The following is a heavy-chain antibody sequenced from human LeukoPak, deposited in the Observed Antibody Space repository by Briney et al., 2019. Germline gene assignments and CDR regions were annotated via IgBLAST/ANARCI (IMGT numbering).Heavy chain of an antibody. Sequence: GASVKVSCKASGYTFSAYYMHWVRQAPGQGPEWMGWINPNSGGTNYAQKFQGRVTMTRDTSISTAYMELTRLRSDDTAVYYCARGKAAAGYNWFDPWGQGTLVTVPS. V-gene: IGHV1-2*02. CDR3: ARGKAAAGYNWFDP. J-gene: IGHJ5*02. D-gene: IGHD6-13*01. CDR1: GYTFSAYY. CDR2: INPNSGGT.